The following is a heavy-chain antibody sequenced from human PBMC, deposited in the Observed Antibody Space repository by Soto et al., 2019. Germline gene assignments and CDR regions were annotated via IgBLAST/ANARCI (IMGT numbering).Heavy chain of an antibody. V-gene: IGHV3-53*04. J-gene: IGHJ4*02. D-gene: IGHD3-16*02. CDR2: IYSGGST. Sequence: GGSLRLSCAASGFTVSSNYMSWVRQAPGKGLEWVSVIYSGGSTYYADSVKGRFTISRHNSKNTLYLQMNSLRAEDTAGYYCARGPYLGPGGVIVNVVGFDYWGQGTLVTVSS. CDR1: GFTVSSNY. CDR3: ARGPYLGPGGVIVNVVGFDY.